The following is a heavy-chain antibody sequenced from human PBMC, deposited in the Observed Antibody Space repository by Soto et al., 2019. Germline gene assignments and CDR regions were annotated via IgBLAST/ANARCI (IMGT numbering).Heavy chain of an antibody. CDR3: ANDMDRYDFWPGSPFDS. Sequence: EVQLVESGGDMVQPGRSLRLSCVASGFTFDDYAMWWVRQAPGKGLEGVSGISWYGNDIVDADSGKGRFTISRDDPKNSLSLQMKSLRAQDTALYFCANDMDRYDFWPGSPFDSWRQGTLVTVSS. CDR1: GFTFDDYA. D-gene: IGHD3-3*01. CDR2: ISWYGNDI. J-gene: IGHJ4*02. V-gene: IGHV3-9*01.